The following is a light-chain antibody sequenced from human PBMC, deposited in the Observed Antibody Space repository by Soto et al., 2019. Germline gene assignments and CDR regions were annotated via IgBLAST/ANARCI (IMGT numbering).Light chain of an antibody. CDR1: QSVSSD. V-gene: IGKV3D-15*01. CDR2: GAS. CDR3: QQYNNWPPQLT. J-gene: IGKJ3*01. Sequence: EIVMTQSPATLSVSPGERATLSCRASQSVSSDLAWYQQKPGQAPRLLIYGASTRDTGIPVRFSGSGSGTEFTLTISSLQSEDFAVYYCQQYNNWPPQLTFGPGTKVDIK.